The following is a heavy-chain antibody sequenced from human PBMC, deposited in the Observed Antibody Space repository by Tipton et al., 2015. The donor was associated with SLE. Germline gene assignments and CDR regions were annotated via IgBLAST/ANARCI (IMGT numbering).Heavy chain of an antibody. CDR2: INPESTTV. D-gene: IGHD5-24*01. Sequence: GSLRLSCATSGFTFSSYWMHWFRQAPGKGPVWVSRINPESTTVNYADSVRGRFSLSRDNAKSTLYSVLSSLRVEDTGVYFCARGGLEPVDYWGQGTLVTVSS. CDR3: ARGGLEPVDY. CDR1: GFTFSSYW. J-gene: IGHJ4*02. V-gene: IGHV3-74*01.